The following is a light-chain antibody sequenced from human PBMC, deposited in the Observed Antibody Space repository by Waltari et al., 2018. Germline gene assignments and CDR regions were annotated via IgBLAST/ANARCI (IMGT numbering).Light chain of an antibody. V-gene: IGLV3-1*01. CDR1: KFGDEY. Sequence: SYELSQPPSVSVSPGQTANISCTGAKFGDEYPCWVQQKPGPSPVLVNYQDNRRPSGIPARFSATTAENASTLTIGGTKVMDEADYCCQTWVASVGIFGGGTKLTVL. CDR3: QTWVASVGI. J-gene: IGLJ2*01. CDR2: QDN.